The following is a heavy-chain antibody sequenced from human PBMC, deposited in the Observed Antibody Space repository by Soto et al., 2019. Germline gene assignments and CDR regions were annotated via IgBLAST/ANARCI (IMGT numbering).Heavy chain of an antibody. CDR3: ARVLYATWSSFDY. J-gene: IGHJ4*02. Sequence: GGSLRLSCTASGFTFSSYEMTWVRQAPGKGLEWISYITSGGTTYYADSAKGRFTISRDNAKNSLYLHLNSLTAEDTTIYYCARVLYATWSSFDYWGQGTLVTVSS. CDR2: ITSGGTT. V-gene: IGHV3-48*03. D-gene: IGHD1-26*01. CDR1: GFTFSSYE.